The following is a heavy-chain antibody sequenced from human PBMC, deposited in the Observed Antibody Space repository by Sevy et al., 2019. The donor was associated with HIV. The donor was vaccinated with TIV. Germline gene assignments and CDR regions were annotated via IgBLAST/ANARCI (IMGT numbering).Heavy chain of an antibody. CDR2: IYHSGST. CDR3: ARDPLLYDSSGYYFPLDY. Sequence: SETLSLTCTVSGYSISSGYYWGWIRQPPGKGLEWIGSIYHSGSTYYNPSLKSRVTISVDTSKNQFPLKLSSVTAADTAVYYCARDPLLYDSSGYYFPLDYWGQGTLVTVSS. V-gene: IGHV4-38-2*02. CDR1: GYSISSGYY. J-gene: IGHJ4*02. D-gene: IGHD3-22*01.